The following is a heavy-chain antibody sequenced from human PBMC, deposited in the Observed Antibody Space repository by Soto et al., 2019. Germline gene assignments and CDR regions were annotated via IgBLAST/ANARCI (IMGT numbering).Heavy chain of an antibody. J-gene: IGHJ6*02. Sequence: QVQLVQSGAEVKKPGSSVKVSCKAPGGTFSTYAISWVRQAPGQGREWMGGVIPIFGTPKYAQKFQGRVTSTADESTSTGYMELRSLRSEDTAVYYCARSQGGSSSLDIYYYYYYGMDVWGQGTTVTVSS. D-gene: IGHD2-15*01. CDR2: VIPIFGTP. CDR1: GGTFSTYA. V-gene: IGHV1-69*01. CDR3: ARSQGGSSSLDIYYYYYYGMDV.